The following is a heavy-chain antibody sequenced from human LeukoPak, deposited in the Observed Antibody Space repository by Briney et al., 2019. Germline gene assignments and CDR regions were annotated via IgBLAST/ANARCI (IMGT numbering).Heavy chain of an antibody. D-gene: IGHD4-17*01. CDR2: ISSSGSTI. J-gene: IGHJ4*02. CDR1: GFTFTIYE. V-gene: IGHV3-48*03. CDR3: ARERDSYGGAFDY. Sequence: PGGSLRLSCEVSGFTFTIYEMTWVRQAPGKGLEWISYISSSGSTIYYADSVKGRFTISRDNAKKSLYLQMNSLRAEDTAVYYCARERDSYGGAFDYWGQGTLVTVSS.